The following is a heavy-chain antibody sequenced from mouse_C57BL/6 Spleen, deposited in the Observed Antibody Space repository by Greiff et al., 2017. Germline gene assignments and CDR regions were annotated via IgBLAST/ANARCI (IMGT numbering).Heavy chain of an antibody. D-gene: IGHD1-1*01. J-gene: IGHJ1*03. CDR3: ANYYGSSYARYFDV. CDR2: IYPGDGDT. Sequence: VQLQESGPELVKPGASVKISCKASGYAFSSSWMNWVKQRPGKGLEWIGRIYPGDGDTNYNGKFKGKATLTADKSSSTAYMQLSSLTSEDSAVYFCANYYGSSYARYFDVWGTGTTVTVSS. CDR1: GYAFSSSW. V-gene: IGHV1-82*01.